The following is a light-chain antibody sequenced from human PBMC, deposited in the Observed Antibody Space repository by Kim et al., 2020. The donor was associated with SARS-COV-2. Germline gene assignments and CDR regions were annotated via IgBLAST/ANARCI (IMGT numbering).Light chain of an antibody. CDR1: RLRSYY. CDR2: AKN. V-gene: IGLV3-19*01. J-gene: IGLJ2*01. CDR3: NSRDSNGNHLV. Sequence: SSELTQDPAVSVALGQTVRITCRGDRLRSYYAGWYQQKPGQAPVLVIYAKNNRPSGIPDRFSGSSSGSTASLTITGAQAEDEADYYCNSRDSNGNHLVFGGGTKLTVL.